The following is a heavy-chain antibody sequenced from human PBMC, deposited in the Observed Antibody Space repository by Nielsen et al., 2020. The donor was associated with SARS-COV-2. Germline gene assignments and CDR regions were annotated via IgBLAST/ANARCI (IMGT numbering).Heavy chain of an antibody. V-gene: IGHV3-30-3*02. CDR2: ISYDGSNK. CDR1: GFTFSSYG. J-gene: IGHJ2*01. D-gene: IGHD6-13*01. CDR3: AKLGIAAAGNDGYWYFDL. Sequence: LSLSCAASGFTFSSYGLHWVRQAPGKGLEWVAVISYDGSNKYYADSVKGRFTISRDNSKNTLYLQMNSLRAEDTALYYCAKLGIAAAGNDGYWYFDLWGRGTLVTVSS.